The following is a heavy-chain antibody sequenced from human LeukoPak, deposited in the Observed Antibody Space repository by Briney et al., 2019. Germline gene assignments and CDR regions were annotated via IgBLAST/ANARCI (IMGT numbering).Heavy chain of an antibody. J-gene: IGHJ6*03. CDR1: GGSFSGYY. CDR2: INHSGST. D-gene: IGHD2-2*02. CDR3: ARSRYCSSTGCYRGGNYYYYMDV. Sequence: SETLSLTCAVYGGSFSGYYWSWIRQPPGKGLEWIGEINHSGSTNYNPSLKSRVTISVDTSKNQFSLKLSSVTAADTAVYYCARSRYCSSTGCYRGGNYYYYMDVWGKGTTVTVSS. V-gene: IGHV4-34*01.